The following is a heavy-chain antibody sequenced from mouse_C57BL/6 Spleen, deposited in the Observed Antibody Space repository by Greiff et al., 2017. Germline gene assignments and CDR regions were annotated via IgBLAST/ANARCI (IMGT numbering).Heavy chain of an antibody. CDR2: IRLKSDNYAT. CDR1: GFTFSNYW. Sequence: EVKVEESGGGLVQPGGSMKLSCVASGFTFSNYWMNWVRQSPEKGLEWVAQIRLKSDNYATHYAESVKGRFTISRDDSTSSVYLQMNNLRAEDTGMYYCTGDTTVVGGYMDYWGQGTTLTVSS. V-gene: IGHV6-3*01. J-gene: IGHJ2*01. D-gene: IGHD1-1*01. CDR3: TGDTTVVGGYMDY.